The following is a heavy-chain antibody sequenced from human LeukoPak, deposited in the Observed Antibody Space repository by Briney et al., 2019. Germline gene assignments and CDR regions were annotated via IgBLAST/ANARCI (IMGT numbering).Heavy chain of an antibody. D-gene: IGHD6-13*01. V-gene: IGHV4-4*07. J-gene: IGHJ4*02. CDR2: IYTSGST. CDR1: GGSICSYY. CDR3: ARADSSSWFSFDY. Sequence: PSETLSLTCTVSGGSICSYYWSWTRQPAGKGLEWIGRIYTSGSTNYNPSLKSRVTMSVDTSKNQFSLKLSSVTAADTAVYYCARADSSSWFSFDYWGQGTLVTVSS.